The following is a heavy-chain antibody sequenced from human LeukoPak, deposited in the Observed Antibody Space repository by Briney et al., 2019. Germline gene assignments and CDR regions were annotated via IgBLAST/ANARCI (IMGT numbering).Heavy chain of an antibody. CDR3: ARSNIVVVPAGYYGAFDI. CDR1: GGTFSSFA. J-gene: IGHJ3*02. CDR2: IIPIFGTA. D-gene: IGHD2-2*01. V-gene: IGHV1-69*13. Sequence: SVKVSCKASGGTFSSFAISWVRQAPGQGLEWMGGIIPIFGTANYAQKFQGRVTITADESTSTAYMELSSLRSEDTAVYYCARSNIVVVPAGYYGAFDIWGQGTMVTVSS.